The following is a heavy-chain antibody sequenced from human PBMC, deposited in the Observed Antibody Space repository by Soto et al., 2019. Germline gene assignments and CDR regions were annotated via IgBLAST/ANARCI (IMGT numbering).Heavy chain of an antibody. D-gene: IGHD2-8*02. Sequence: QSRERKCAISGDSVSVGGPPCTWNRQSPSRGLEWLGRTYYRSIWNTDYALSVKSRITINVDAARNQFSLRLSSVTPEDTAVYYCSRDQSTGWFRWGFESWGQGTPVTVSS. V-gene: IGHV6-1*01. CDR1: GDSVSVGGPP. CDR2: TYYRSIWNT. J-gene: IGHJ4*02. CDR3: SRDQSTGWFRWGFES.